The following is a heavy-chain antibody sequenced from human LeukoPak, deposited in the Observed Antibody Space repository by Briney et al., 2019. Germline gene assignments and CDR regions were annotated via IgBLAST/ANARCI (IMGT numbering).Heavy chain of an antibody. V-gene: IGHV5-51*01. D-gene: IGHD3-22*01. CDR2: IYPGDSDT. CDR1: GYSFTSYW. CDR3: ASAYYYDSSGYYDDAFDI. J-gene: IGHJ3*02. Sequence: GESLKISCKGPGYSFTSYWIGWVRQMPGKGLEWMGIIYPGDSDTRYSPSFQGQVTISADKSISTAYLQWSSLKASDTAMYYCASAYYYDSSGYYDDAFDIWGQGTMVTVSS.